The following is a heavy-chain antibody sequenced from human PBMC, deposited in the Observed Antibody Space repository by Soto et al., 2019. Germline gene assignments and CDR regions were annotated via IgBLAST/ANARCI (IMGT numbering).Heavy chain of an antibody. CDR3: ARVTFDHFVHWFDP. V-gene: IGHV6-1*01. D-gene: IGHD3-9*01. CDR2: TYFRSKWYN. Sequence: PSQTLSLTCAISGDSVSSKTAAWNWIRQSPSRGLEWLGRTYFRSKWYNDYAISVKSRIAINPDTSKNQFSLLLHSVTPEDTAVYYCARVTFDHFVHWFDPWGQGTLVTV. J-gene: IGHJ5*02. CDR1: GDSVSSKTAA.